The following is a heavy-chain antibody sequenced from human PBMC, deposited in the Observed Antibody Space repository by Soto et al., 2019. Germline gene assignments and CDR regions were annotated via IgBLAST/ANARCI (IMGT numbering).Heavy chain of an antibody. CDR1: GFTFNIHG. CDR3: AKDQASGQGSFDS. Sequence: PVLPLRVPCAASGFTFNIHGMHGVRQAQDKGLEWVALISYDGSNQYYADSVKGRFTISRDNSKNTLFLQMNSLRADDTAVYYCAKDQASGQGSFDSWGQGTLVTVSS. CDR2: ISYDGSNQ. J-gene: IGHJ4*02. V-gene: IGHV3-30*18.